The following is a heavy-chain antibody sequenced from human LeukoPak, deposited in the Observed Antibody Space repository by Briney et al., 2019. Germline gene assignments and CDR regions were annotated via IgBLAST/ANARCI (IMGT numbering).Heavy chain of an antibody. CDR1: GFTFSSYA. CDR3: AKDLDYGGNSGFDY. CDR2: ISGSGGST. Sequence: GGSLRLSCAASGFTFSSYAMSWVRQAPGKGLEWVSAISGSGGSTYYGDSVRGRFTISRDNSKNTPYLQMNSLRAEDTAVYYCAKDLDYGGNSGFDYWGQGTLVTVSS. V-gene: IGHV3-23*01. J-gene: IGHJ4*02. D-gene: IGHD4-23*01.